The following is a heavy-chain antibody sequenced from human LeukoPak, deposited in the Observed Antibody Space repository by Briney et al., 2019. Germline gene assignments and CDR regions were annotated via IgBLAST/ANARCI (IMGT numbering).Heavy chain of an antibody. D-gene: IGHD2-2*01. V-gene: IGHV1-18*04. J-gene: IGHJ4*02. Sequence: ASVKVSCKASGYTFTSYGISWVRQAPGQGLEWMGWISAYNGNTNYAQKLQGRVTMTTDTSTSTAYMELRSLRSDDTAVYYCARVEGYRSSTSCYVPDYWGQGTLVTVSS. CDR2: ISAYNGNT. CDR1: GYTFTSYG. CDR3: ARVEGYRSSTSCYVPDY.